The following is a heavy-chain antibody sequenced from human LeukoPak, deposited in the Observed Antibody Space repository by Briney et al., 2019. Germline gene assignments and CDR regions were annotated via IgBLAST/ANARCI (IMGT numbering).Heavy chain of an antibody. Sequence: SETLSLTCTVSGGSINRWFWSWIRQPAGKGLEWIGRFQSSGSINYNPSLRSRVTMSVDTSKNQFFLKLTSVTAADTAVYYCXXXXGXXDHXGQGTLVTV. V-gene: IGHV4-4*07. CDR3: XXXXGXXDH. CDR2: FQSSGSI. CDR1: GGSINRWF. D-gene: IGHD3-16*01. J-gene: IGHJ4*02.